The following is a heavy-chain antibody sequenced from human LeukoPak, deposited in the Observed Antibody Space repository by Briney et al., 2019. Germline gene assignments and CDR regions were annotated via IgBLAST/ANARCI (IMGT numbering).Heavy chain of an antibody. V-gene: IGHV3-20*04. CDR1: GFTFDDDA. D-gene: IGHD2-15*01. CDR2: LNWNGGNT. Sequence: GSLRLSCAASGFTFDDDAMSWVRQAPGKGLEWVSGLNWNGGNTRYGDSVKGRFTISRDNAKNSLYLQMNSLRVEDTAFYYCARDQGCSDGACYSSHWGEGTLVTVSS. CDR3: ARDQGCSDGACYSSH. J-gene: IGHJ4*02.